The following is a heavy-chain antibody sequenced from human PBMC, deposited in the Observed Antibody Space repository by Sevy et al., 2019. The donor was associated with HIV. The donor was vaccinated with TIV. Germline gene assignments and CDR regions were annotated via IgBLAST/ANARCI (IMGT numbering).Heavy chain of an antibody. D-gene: IGHD2-21*01. J-gene: IGHJ6*02. Sequence: GVYLRLSCAASGFTVSSNYMSWVRQAPGKGLEWVSVIYSGGSTYYADSVKGRFTISRDNSKNTLYLQMNSLRAEDTAVYYCARDGLWRSDYNGMDVWGQGTTVTVSS. CDR2: IYSGGST. CDR1: GFTVSSNY. V-gene: IGHV3-53*01. CDR3: ARDGLWRSDYNGMDV.